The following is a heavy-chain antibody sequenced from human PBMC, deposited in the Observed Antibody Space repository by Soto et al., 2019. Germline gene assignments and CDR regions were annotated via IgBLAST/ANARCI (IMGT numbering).Heavy chain of an antibody. D-gene: IGHD3-3*01. J-gene: IGHJ3*02. CDR3: AKAYDFWSGYYTADAFDI. V-gene: IGHV3-23*01. Sequence: GGSLRLSCAASGFTFSSYAMSWVRQAPGKGLEWVSAISGSGGSTYYADSVKGRFTISRDNSKNTLYLQMNSLRAEDTAVYYCAKAYDFWSGYYTADAFDIWGQGTMVTVSS. CDR2: ISGSGGST. CDR1: GFTFSSYA.